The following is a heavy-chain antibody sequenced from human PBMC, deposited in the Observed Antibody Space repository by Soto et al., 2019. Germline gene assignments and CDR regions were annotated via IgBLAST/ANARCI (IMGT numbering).Heavy chain of an antibody. CDR1: GFTFSSYA. J-gene: IGHJ3*02. V-gene: IGHV3-30-3*01. D-gene: IGHD1-26*01. CDR3: ARDEWELRAFDI. CDR2: ISYDGSNK. Sequence: QVQLVESGEGVVQPGRSLRLSCAASGFTFSSYAMHWVRQAPGKGLEWVAVISYDGSNKYYADSVKGRFTISRDNSKNTLYLQMNSLRAEDTAVYYCARDEWELRAFDIWGQGTMVTVSS.